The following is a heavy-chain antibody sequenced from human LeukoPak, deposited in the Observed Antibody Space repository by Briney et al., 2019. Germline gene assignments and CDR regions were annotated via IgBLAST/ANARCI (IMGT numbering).Heavy chain of an antibody. CDR1: GGSISSYY. CDR3: ARDRPTYYYDSSGLGGFDY. J-gene: IGHJ4*02. V-gene: IGHV4-59*01. CDR2: IYYSGST. Sequence: PSETLSLTCTVSGGSISSYYWSWIRQPPGKGLGWIGYIYYSGSTNYNPSLKSRVTISVDTSKNQFSLKLSSVTAADTAVYYCARDRPTYYYDSSGLGGFDYWGQGTLVTVSS. D-gene: IGHD3-22*01.